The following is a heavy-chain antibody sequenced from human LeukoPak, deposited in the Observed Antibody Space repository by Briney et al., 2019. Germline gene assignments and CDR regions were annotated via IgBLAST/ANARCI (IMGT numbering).Heavy chain of an antibody. V-gene: IGHV3-7*05. Sequence: GGSLRLSCAASGFTFSTYWMIWVRQAPGKGLEWVANIKQDGSEKYYVDSVKGRFIISRDNAKNSLYLQMNSLRAEDTAVYYCANALGAHYFDSWGQGTLVTVSS. CDR3: ANALGAHYFDS. CDR2: IKQDGSEK. J-gene: IGHJ4*02. D-gene: IGHD1-26*01. CDR1: GFTFSTYW.